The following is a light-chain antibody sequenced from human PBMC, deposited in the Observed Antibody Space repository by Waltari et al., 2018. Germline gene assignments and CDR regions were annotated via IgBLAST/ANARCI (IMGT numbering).Light chain of an antibody. Sequence: QLVLTQSPSASASLGASFKLTCTLDSGHSSNIVAWLQQQPEKGPRYLKKINSAGSHREGEEIPSRFSGSRSGAGRYLTISGVQSEDEADYYCQTGGHGTWVFGGGTKLTVL. CDR2: INSAGSH. J-gene: IGLJ3*02. CDR3: QTGGHGTWV. V-gene: IGLV4-69*01. CDR1: SGHSSNI.